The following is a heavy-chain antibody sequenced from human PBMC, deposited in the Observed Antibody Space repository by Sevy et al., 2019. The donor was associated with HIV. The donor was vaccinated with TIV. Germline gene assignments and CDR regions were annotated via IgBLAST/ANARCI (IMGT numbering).Heavy chain of an antibody. CDR1: GFTFRSVW. Sequence: GESLKISCAASGFTFRSVWMNWVRQAPGKGLEWVGHIRSRADGATTDFGGPVKGRFSISRDDSRNMFFLQMDGLKTEDTAVYYCATGDTSGYYWSSFNYWGQGTQVTVFS. CDR2: IRSRADGATT. D-gene: IGHD3-3*01. CDR3: ATGDTSGYYWSSFNY. V-gene: IGHV3-15*01. J-gene: IGHJ4*02.